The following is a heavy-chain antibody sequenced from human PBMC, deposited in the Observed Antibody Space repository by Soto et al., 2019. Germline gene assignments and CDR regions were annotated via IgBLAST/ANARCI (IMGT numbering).Heavy chain of an antibody. CDR1: GFSLSTSGVG. V-gene: IGHV2-5*01. CDR3: AHSIRFGELWYYYYGMDV. D-gene: IGHD3-10*01. CDR2: IYWNDDK. J-gene: IGHJ6*02. Sequence: QITLKESGPTLVKPTQTLTLTCTFSGFSLSTSGVGVGWIRQPPGKALEWLALIYWNDDKRYSPSLKSRLTITKDTSKNQVVLTMTNMDPVDTATYYCAHSIRFGELWYYYYGMDVWGQGTTVKVSS.